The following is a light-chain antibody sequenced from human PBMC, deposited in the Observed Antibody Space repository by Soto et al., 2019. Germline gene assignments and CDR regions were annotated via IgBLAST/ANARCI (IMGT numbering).Light chain of an antibody. Sequence: AIQMTQSPSSLSASVGDRVTITCRASQGIRNALGWYQQKPAKAPTLLIYAASSLQSGVPSRFSGSGSGTDFNLTISSLQPEDFATYYCLQDYSYPRTFGQGTKLAIK. J-gene: IGKJ2*01. CDR2: AAS. V-gene: IGKV1-6*01. CDR3: LQDYSYPRT. CDR1: QGIRNA.